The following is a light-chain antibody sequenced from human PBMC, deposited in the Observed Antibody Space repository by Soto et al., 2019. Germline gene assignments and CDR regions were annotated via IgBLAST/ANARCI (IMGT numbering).Light chain of an antibody. V-gene: IGKV1-27*01. J-gene: IGKJ1*01. CDR1: QGISNY. Sequence: DIQMTQSPSSLSASAGDRVTITCRASQGISNYLAWYQQKPGKVPKLLIYAASTLQSGVPSRFSGSGSGTDFTLTISNLQPEDVATYYCQKYNSAPRAFGQGTKVEIK. CDR3: QKYNSAPRA. CDR2: AAS.